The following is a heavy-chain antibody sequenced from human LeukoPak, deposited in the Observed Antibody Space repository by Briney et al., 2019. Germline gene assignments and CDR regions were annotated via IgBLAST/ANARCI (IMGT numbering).Heavy chain of an antibody. CDR2: INHSGST. J-gene: IGHJ6*02. CDR1: GVSFSGYY. V-gene: IGHV4-34*01. CDR3: ARGRKQLVPPRYYYGMDV. Sequence: TSETLSLTCAVYGVSFSGYYWSWIRQPPGKGLEWIGEINHSGSTNYNPSLKSRVTISVDTSKNQFSLKLSSVTAADTAVYYCARGRKQLVPPRYYYGMDVWGQGTTVTVSS. D-gene: IGHD6-6*01.